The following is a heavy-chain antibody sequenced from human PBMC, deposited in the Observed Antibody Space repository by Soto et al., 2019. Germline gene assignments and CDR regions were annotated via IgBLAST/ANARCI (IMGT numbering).Heavy chain of an antibody. V-gene: IGHV3-64*01. CDR2: ISNNGGNT. CDR1: GFTFSTYA. CDR3: ARWGGAYDI. D-gene: IGHD1-26*01. J-gene: IGHJ3*02. Sequence: EVQLVESGGGLVQPGGSLRLSCAASGFTFSTYAMHWVRQAPGKGLEYVSAISNNGGNTYYANSVKGRFTISRDNSKNTLSLQMDSLRVEDMAVYYCARWGGAYDIWGQVTLVTVSS.